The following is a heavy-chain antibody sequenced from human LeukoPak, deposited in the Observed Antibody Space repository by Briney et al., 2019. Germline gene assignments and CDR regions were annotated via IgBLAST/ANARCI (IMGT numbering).Heavy chain of an antibody. V-gene: IGHV3-23*01. J-gene: IGHJ4*02. Sequence: PGGSLRLSCAASGFTFSSYALNWVRQAPGKGLEWVSAIRDSGSSTHYADSVKGRFTTSRDNSKNTLFLQMNSLRAEDTAIYYCARLRIQYSTSSDFDYWGQGTLVTVSS. CDR3: ARLRIQYSTSSDFDY. CDR1: GFTFSSYA. CDR2: IRDSGSST. D-gene: IGHD6-6*01.